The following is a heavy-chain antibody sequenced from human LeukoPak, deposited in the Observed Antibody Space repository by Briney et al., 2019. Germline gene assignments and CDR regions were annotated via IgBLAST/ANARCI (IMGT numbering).Heavy chain of an antibody. D-gene: IGHD5-24*01. V-gene: IGHV5-51*01. CDR3: ATSNRRDGYNPFDY. CDR1: GYSFTSYW. J-gene: IGHJ4*02. Sequence: GESLEISCKGSGYSFTSYWIGWVRQMPGKGLEWMGIIYPGDSDTRYSPSFQGQATISADKSISTAYLQWSSLKASDTAMYYCATSNRRDGYNPFDYWGQGTLVTVSS. CDR2: IYPGDSDT.